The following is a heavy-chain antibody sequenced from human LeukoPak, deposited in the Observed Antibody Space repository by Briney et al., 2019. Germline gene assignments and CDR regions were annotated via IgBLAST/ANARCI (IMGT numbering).Heavy chain of an antibody. CDR3: TRRLDD. CDR1: GFTFSSYA. J-gene: IGHJ4*02. CDR2: IKHDESEK. V-gene: IGHV3-7*01. D-gene: IGHD3-16*01. Sequence: GGSLRLSCAASGFTFSSYAMSWVRQAPGKGLEWVANIKHDESEKNYLDSVKGRFTISRDNAQNSLYLQMSGLRVEDTAVYYCTRRLDDWGQGTLVTVSS.